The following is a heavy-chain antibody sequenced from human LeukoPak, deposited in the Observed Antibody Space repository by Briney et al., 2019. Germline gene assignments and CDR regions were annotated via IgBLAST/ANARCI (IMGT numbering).Heavy chain of an antibody. V-gene: IGHV4-31*03. CDR1: GGSISSGGYY. CDR2: IYYSGST. D-gene: IGHD3/OR15-3a*01. CDR3: ARVDSGGLGY. J-gene: IGHJ4*02. Sequence: PSETLSLTCTVSGGSISSGGYYWSWIRQHPGKGLEWIGYIYYSGSTYYNPSLKSRVTLSVDTSKNQFSLKLSSVTAADTAVYYCARVDSGGLGYWGQGTLVTVSS.